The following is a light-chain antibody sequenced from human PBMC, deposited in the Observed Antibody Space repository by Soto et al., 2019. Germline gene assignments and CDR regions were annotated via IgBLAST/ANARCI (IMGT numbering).Light chain of an antibody. Sequence: DIKMTQSPSTLSGSVGDRVTITCRASQTISSWLAWYQQKPGKAPKLLIYKASTLKSGVPSRFSGSGSGTEFTLTISGLQPDDFATYYCQHYNTYSTWTFGQGTKVDI. J-gene: IGKJ1*01. V-gene: IGKV1-5*03. CDR2: KAS. CDR1: QTISSW. CDR3: QHYNTYSTWT.